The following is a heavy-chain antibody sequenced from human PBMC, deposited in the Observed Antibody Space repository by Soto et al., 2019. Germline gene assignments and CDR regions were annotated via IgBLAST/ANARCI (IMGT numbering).Heavy chain of an antibody. CDR2: ISAYNGNT. D-gene: IGHD3-3*01. J-gene: IGHJ5*02. Sequence: ASVKVSCKASGYTFTSYGISWVRQAPGQGLEWMGWISAYNGNTNYAQKLQGRVTMTTDTSTSTAYMELRSLRSDDTAVYYCARCHGGKGFYDFWSDENNWFDPWGQGTLVTVSS. CDR3: ARCHGGKGFYDFWSDENNWFDP. CDR1: GYTFTSYG. V-gene: IGHV1-18*01.